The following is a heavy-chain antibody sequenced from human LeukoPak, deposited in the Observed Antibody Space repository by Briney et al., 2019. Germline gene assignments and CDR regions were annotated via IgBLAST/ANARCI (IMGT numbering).Heavy chain of an antibody. Sequence: GASVKVSCKASGYIFTAYYMHWVRLAPGQGLEWMGWINPHSGDTDYAQKFQGRVTMTRDTSISTAYMELSWLRSDDTAVYYCAREMFRGHNWFDPWGQGTLVTVSS. J-gene: IGHJ5*02. CDR1: GYIFTAYY. V-gene: IGHV1-2*02. CDR2: INPHSGDT. D-gene: IGHD3-10*02. CDR3: AREMFRGHNWFDP.